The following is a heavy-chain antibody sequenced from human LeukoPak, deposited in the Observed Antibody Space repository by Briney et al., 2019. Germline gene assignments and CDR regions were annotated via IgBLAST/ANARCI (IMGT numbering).Heavy chain of an antibody. J-gene: IGHJ6*03. Sequence: SETLSLTCTVSGGSISSYYWSWIRQPPGKGLEWIGEINHSGSTNYNPSLKSRVTISVDTSKNQFSLKLSSVTAADTAVYYCARHSVVPAAPYYYYMDVWGKGTTVTVSS. CDR2: INHSGST. CDR3: ARHSVVPAAPYYYYMDV. CDR1: GGSISSYY. D-gene: IGHD2-2*01. V-gene: IGHV4-34*01.